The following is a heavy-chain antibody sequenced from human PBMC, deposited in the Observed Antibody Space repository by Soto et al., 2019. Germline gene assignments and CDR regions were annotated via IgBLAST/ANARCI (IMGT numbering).Heavy chain of an antibody. CDR1: GFTFRNHA. Sequence: QVQLVESGGGVVQPGGSLTLSCGASGFTFRNHALHWVRQAPGKGLEWVAVTSFDGSTKFYADSVKGRFTISRDNSNNTLFLYMNSLRGEDTALYYCARDIEARVLIFGVVVVGKFDHWGLGTLVAVSS. CDR3: ARDIEARVLIFGVVVVGKFDH. D-gene: IGHD3-3*02. CDR2: TSFDGSTK. V-gene: IGHV3-30*04. J-gene: IGHJ5*02.